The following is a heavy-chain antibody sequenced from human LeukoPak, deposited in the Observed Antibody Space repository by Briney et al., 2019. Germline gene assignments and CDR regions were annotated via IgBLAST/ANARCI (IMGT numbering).Heavy chain of an antibody. CDR1: GSSFTSYW. V-gene: IGHV5-51*01. CDR2: IYPGDSDT. Sequence: GASLKISCKGSGSSFTSYWNGWVRPMPGKGLEWMGIIYPGDSDTRYSPSFQGQVTISADTSISTAYLQWSSLKASDTAMYYCARGDDSSGPWDIWGQGRMVTVSS. J-gene: IGHJ3*02. CDR3: ARGDDSSGPWDI. D-gene: IGHD3-22*01.